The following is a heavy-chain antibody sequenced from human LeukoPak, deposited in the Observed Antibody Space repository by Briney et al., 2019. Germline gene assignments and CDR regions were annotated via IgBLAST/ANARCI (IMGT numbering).Heavy chain of an antibody. CDR2: ISSSGSTI. Sequence: GGSLRLSCAASGFTFSDYYMSWIRQTPGKGLEWVSYISSSGSTIYYADSVKGRFTISRDNAKNSLYLQMNSLRAEDTAVYYCARDAPMTTETYYYYMDVWGKGTTVTVSS. CDR1: GFTFSDYY. D-gene: IGHD4-11*01. J-gene: IGHJ6*03. CDR3: ARDAPMTTETYYYYMDV. V-gene: IGHV3-11*04.